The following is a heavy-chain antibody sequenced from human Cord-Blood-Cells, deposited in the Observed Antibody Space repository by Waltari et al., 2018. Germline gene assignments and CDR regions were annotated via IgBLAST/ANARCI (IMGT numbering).Heavy chain of an antibody. V-gene: IGHV1-69*01. CDR1: GGTFSSYA. CDR2: ISPIFGTA. CDR3: ARRVAVAGPDEGYYYGMDV. D-gene: IGHD6-19*01. J-gene: IGHJ6*02. Sequence: QVQLVQSGAEVKKPGSSVKVSCKASGGTFSSYAISWVRQAPGQGFEWMGGISPIFGTANYAQKFQGRVTITADESTSTAYMELSSLRSEDTAVYYCARRVAVAGPDEGYYYGMDVWGQGTTVTVSS.